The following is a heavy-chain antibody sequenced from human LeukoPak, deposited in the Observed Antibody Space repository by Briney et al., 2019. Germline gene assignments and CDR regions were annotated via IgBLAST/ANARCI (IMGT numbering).Heavy chain of an antibody. D-gene: IGHD3-16*01. CDR3: ARVWSSRKAFDI. V-gene: IGHV4-59*01. Sequence: SETLSLTCTVSGGSISYYYWSWIRQPPGKGLELIGYIYYSGSNNYNPSLKSRVTISVDTYKDQFSLKLTSVTAADTAVYYCARVWSSRKAFDIWGQGTMVTVSS. CDR2: IYYSGSN. CDR1: GGSISYYY. J-gene: IGHJ3*02.